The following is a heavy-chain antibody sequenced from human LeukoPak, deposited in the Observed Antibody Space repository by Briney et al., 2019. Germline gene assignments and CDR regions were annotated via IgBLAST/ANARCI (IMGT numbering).Heavy chain of an antibody. CDR3: ARGVAVAANWFDP. J-gene: IGHJ5*02. CDR2: IYHSGST. Sequence: PSETLSLTCAVSGYSISSSYYWGWIRQPPGKGLEWIGSIYHSGSTYYNPSLKSRVTISVDTSKNQFSLRLSSVTAADTAVHYCARGVAVAANWFDPWGQGTLVTVSS. CDR1: GYSISSSYY. V-gene: IGHV4-38-2*01. D-gene: IGHD6-19*01.